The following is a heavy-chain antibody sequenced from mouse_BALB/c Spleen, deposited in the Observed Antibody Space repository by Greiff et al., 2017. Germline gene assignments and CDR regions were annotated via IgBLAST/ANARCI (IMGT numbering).Heavy chain of an antibody. V-gene: IGHV5-9-4*01. Sequence: EVKVVESGGGLVKPGGSLKLSCAASGFTFSSYAMSWVRQSPEKRLEWVAEISSGGSYTYYPDTVTGRFTISRDNAKNTLYLEMSSLRSEDTAMYYCARDEGITTGGFAYWGQGTLVTVSA. CDR2: ISSGGSYT. J-gene: IGHJ3*01. CDR3: ARDEGITTGGFAY. D-gene: IGHD2-4*01. CDR1: GFTFSSYA.